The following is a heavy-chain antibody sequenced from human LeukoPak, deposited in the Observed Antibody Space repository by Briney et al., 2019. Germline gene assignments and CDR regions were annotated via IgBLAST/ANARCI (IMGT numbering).Heavy chain of an antibody. CDR3: ARDHTAYYYDSSGLGY. Sequence: ASVKVSCKASGYTFTNYGITWVRQAPGQGLKWMGWISVYNGNTNYAQKFQGRVTMTTDTSTSTAYMELRSLRSEDTAVYYCARDHTAYYYDSSGLGYWGQGTLVTVSS. D-gene: IGHD3-22*01. V-gene: IGHV1-18*01. J-gene: IGHJ4*02. CDR1: GYTFTNYG. CDR2: ISVYNGNT.